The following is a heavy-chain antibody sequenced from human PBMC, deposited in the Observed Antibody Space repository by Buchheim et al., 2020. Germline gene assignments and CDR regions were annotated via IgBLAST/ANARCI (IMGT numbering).Heavy chain of an antibody. CDR3: AKDRTVYGLGEIDY. V-gene: IGHV3-30*18. CDR2: ISYDGSNK. D-gene: IGHD3-10*01. Sequence: QVHLVESGGGVVQSGRSLRLSCAASGFTFSTSGMHWVRQAPGKGLEWVAVISYDGSNKYYGDSVKGRFNISRDNSKNTLYLQMNSLRAEDTAVYYCAKDRTVYGLGEIDYWGQGTL. CDR1: GFTFSTSG. J-gene: IGHJ4*02.